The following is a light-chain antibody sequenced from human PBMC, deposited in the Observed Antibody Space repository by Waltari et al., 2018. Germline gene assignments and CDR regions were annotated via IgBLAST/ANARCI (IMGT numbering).Light chain of an antibody. Sequence: QSALTQPPSASGSPGQSVAISCTGTSSDVGGYNYVSWYQRHPGKAPKLMIYEVTKRPPGVPDRFSGYKSGNTASLTISGLQAEDEADYYCAVWDDGLNGQEAFGGGTKLTVL. V-gene: IGLV2-8*01. CDR2: EVT. J-gene: IGLJ2*01. CDR1: SSDVGGYNY. CDR3: AVWDDGLNGQEA.